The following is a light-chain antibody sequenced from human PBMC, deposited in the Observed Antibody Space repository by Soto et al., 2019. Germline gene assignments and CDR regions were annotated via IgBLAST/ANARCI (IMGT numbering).Light chain of an antibody. Sequence: EVVLSQSPGTLSLCPGERATLSCRASQSVSSTYLAWYQQKPGQAPRLLIYGASSRATGIPDRFGGSGSGTDFTLTISRLEPEDFAVYYCQQYGSSRTWTFGQGTKVDIK. CDR3: QQYGSSRTWT. CDR1: QSVSSTY. CDR2: GAS. J-gene: IGKJ1*01. V-gene: IGKV3-20*01.